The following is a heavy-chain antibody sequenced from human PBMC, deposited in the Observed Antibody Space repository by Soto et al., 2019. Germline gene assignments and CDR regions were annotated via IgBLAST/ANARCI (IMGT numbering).Heavy chain of an antibody. CDR1: GGSMSGSY. J-gene: IGHJ4*02. CDR3: ARGGWYLDV. V-gene: IGHV4-59*01. Sequence: PSETLSLTCTVSGGSMSGSYWSWIRQCPGKGLEWIAYIYYTGSPEYNPSLNSRVTISVDTSKNQFSLKLTAVTAADTAVYYCARGGWYLDVWGQGTVVTSPQ. CDR2: IYYTGSP. D-gene: IGHD6-19*01.